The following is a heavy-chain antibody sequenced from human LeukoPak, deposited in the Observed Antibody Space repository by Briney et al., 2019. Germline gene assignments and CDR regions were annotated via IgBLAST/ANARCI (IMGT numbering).Heavy chain of an antibody. CDR2: IIPILGIA. J-gene: IGHJ4*02. D-gene: IGHD2-15*01. Sequence: SVKVSCKASGGTFSSYAISWVRQAPGQGLEWMGRIIPILGIANYAQKFQGRVTITADKSTSTAYMELSSLRSEDTAVYYCARDRGRIFSGGEFDYWGQGTLVTVSS. CDR1: GGTFSSYA. V-gene: IGHV1-69*04. CDR3: ARDRGRIFSGGEFDY.